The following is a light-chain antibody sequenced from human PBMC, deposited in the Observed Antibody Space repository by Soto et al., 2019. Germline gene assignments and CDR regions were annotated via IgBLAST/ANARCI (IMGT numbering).Light chain of an antibody. Sequence: DIQRTQAPSSLSASVGDRVTITCRASQSISSYLNWYQQKPGKAPKLLIYAASSLQSGVPSRFSGSGSGTDFTLPISSLQPEDFATYYCQLSYSTPLTFGPRTKVAIK. CDR1: QSISSY. J-gene: IGKJ3*01. CDR2: AAS. CDR3: QLSYSTPLT. V-gene: IGKV1-39*01.